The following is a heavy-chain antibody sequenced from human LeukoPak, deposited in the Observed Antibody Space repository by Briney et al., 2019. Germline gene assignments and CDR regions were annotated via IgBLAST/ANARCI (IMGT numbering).Heavy chain of an antibody. D-gene: IGHD4-11*01. CDR2: ISYDGSNK. V-gene: IGHV3-30*04. Sequence: GGSLRLSCAASGFTFSTYSMHWVRQAPGKGLEWVAVISYDGSNKYYADSVKGRFTISRDNSKNTLYLQMNSLRGEDTAVYYCARGNRLLRYYFYYGLDVWGQGTTVTVAS. J-gene: IGHJ6*02. CDR1: GFTFSTYS. CDR3: ARGNRLLRYYFYYGLDV.